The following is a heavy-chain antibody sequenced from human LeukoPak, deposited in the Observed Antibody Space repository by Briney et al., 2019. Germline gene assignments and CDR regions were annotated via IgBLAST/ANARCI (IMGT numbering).Heavy chain of an antibody. CDR1: GFTFSSYS. Sequence: GGSLRLSCAASGFTFSSYSMNCVRQAPGKGLEWVSSISSSSSYIYYADSVKGRFTISRDNAKNSLYLQMNSLRAEDTAVYYCARETYYYDSSGYSYYFDYWGQGTLVTVSS. CDR3: ARETYYYDSSGYSYYFDY. CDR2: ISSSSSYI. J-gene: IGHJ4*02. V-gene: IGHV3-21*01. D-gene: IGHD3-22*01.